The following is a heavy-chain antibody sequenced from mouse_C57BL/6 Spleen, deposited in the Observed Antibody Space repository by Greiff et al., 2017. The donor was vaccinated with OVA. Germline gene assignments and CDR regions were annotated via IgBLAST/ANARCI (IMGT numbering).Heavy chain of an antibody. CDR3: ARERITTVVATRYFDY. J-gene: IGHJ2*01. CDR1: GYTFTSYW. D-gene: IGHD1-1*01. V-gene: IGHV1-52*01. Sequence: VQLQQPGAELVRPGSSVKLSCKASGYTFTSYWMHWVKQRPIQGLEWIGNIDPSDSETHYNQKFKDKATLTVDKSSSTAYMQLSSLTSEDSAVYYCARERITTVVATRYFDYWGQGTTLTVSP. CDR2: IDPSDSET.